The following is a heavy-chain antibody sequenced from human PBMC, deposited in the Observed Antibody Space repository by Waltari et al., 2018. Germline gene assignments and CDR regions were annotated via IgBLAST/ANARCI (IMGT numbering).Heavy chain of an antibody. V-gene: IGHV3-48*03. D-gene: IGHD5-18*01. Sequence: EVQLVESGGGLVQPGGSLRLSCAASGFTFSSYEMNWVRQAPGKGLEGVSYISSSGSTIYYEDYVKGRVTSSRDNAKNSLYLQMNSLRAEDTAVYYCARQTWGYSYGLPDVWGQGTTVTVSS. CDR2: ISSSGSTI. J-gene: IGHJ6*02. CDR3: ARQTWGYSYGLPDV. CDR1: GFTFSSYE.